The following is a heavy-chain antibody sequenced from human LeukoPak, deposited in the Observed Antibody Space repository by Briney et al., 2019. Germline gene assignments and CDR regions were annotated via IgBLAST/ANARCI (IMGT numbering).Heavy chain of an antibody. Sequence: SETLSLTCAVYGGCFSGYYWSWIRQPPGKGLEWIGEINHSGSTNYNPSLKSRVTISVDTSKNQFSLKLSSVTAADTAVYYCARGRVYHYYDSSGYFDYWGQGTLVTVSS. CDR3: ARGRVYHYYDSSGYFDY. J-gene: IGHJ4*02. D-gene: IGHD3-22*01. CDR2: INHSGST. V-gene: IGHV4-34*01. CDR1: GGCFSGYY.